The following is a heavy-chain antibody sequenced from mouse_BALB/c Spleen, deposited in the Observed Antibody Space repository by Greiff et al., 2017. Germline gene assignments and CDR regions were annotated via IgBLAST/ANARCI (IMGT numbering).Heavy chain of an antibody. J-gene: IGHJ4*01. V-gene: IGHV5-6*01. D-gene: IGHD2-14*01. Sequence: ELQLVESGGDLVKPGGSLKLSCAASGFTFSSYGMSWVRQTPDKRLEWVATISSGGSYTYYPDSVKGRFTISRDNAKNTLYLQMSSLKSEDTAMYYCARRYRYDGNYYAMDYWGQGTSVTVSS. CDR2: ISSGGSYT. CDR1: GFTFSSYG. CDR3: ARRYRYDGNYYAMDY.